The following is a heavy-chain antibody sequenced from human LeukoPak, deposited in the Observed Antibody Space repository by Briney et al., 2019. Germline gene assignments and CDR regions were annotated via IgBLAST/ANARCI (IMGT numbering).Heavy chain of an antibody. CDR2: IKQDGSET. CDR1: GFIFSSYW. J-gene: IGHJ4*02. V-gene: IGHV3-7*01. Sequence: PGGSLRLSCAASGFIFSSYWMNWVRQAPGKGLEWVANIKQDGSETYYVDSVKGRFTISRDNAKNSLYLQMNSLRAEDTAVYYCARVKQPLDYWGQGTLVTVSS. D-gene: IGHD6-13*01. CDR3: ARVKQPLDY.